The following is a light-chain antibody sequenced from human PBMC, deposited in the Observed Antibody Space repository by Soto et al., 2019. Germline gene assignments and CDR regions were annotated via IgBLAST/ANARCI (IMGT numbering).Light chain of an antibody. CDR2: DAS. Sequence: EIFLTQSPDTLSLSAGERATLSCRAGQSVTNYIACYQQRPGQAPRLLIYDASNRATGVPARFSGSGSGTEFTLTISSLQSEDFAVYYCQQYNDWPPITFGQGTRLEI. CDR3: QQYNDWPPIT. V-gene: IGKV3-11*01. CDR1: QSVTNY. J-gene: IGKJ5*01.